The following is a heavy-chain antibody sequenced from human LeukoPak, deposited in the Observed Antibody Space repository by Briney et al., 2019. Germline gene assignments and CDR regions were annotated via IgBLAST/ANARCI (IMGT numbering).Heavy chain of an antibody. V-gene: IGHV3-23*01. CDR2: ISGGGAST. J-gene: IGHJ5*02. CDR1: GFTFSSYG. D-gene: IGHD6-25*01. Sequence: GGSLRLSCAASGFTFSSYGMSWVRQAPGKGLEWVSGISGGGASTYYADSVKGRFTISRDNSKNTLYLQMNSLRAEDTAVYYCARADWFDPWGQGTLVTVSS. CDR3: ARADWFDP.